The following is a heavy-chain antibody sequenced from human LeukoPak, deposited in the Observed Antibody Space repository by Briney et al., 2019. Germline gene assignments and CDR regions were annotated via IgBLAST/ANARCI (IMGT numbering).Heavy chain of an antibody. CDR1: GYTFTDYG. V-gene: IGHV1-2*02. CDR3: ARESSAELLRNWYFDL. J-gene: IGHJ2*01. D-gene: IGHD2-15*01. CDR2: INPNSGGT. Sequence: ASVKVSCKASGYTFTDYGITWVRQAPGQGLEWMGWINPNSGGTNYAQKFQGRVTMTRDTSISTAYMELSRLRSDDTAVYYCARESSAELLRNWYFDLWGRGTLVTVSS.